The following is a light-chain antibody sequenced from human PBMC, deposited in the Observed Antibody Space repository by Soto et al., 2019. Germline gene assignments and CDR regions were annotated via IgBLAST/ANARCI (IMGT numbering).Light chain of an antibody. J-gene: IGLJ3*02. Sequence: QSALTQPASVSGSPGQSITISCTGTSGDVGGYSYVSWYQQSAGRVPKLIIYAVTNRPSGVSNRFSGSKSGNTASLTISSLQAEDEADYYCSSYTTSGTRVFGGGTKLTVL. CDR3: SSYTTSGTRV. CDR1: SGDVGGYSY. V-gene: IGLV2-14*01. CDR2: AVT.